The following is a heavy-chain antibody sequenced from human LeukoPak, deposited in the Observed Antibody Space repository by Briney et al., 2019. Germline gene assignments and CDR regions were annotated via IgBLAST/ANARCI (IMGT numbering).Heavy chain of an antibody. Sequence: SETLSLTCTVSGGSISSSSYYWGRIRQPPGKGLEWIGSIYYSGSTYYNPSLKSRVTISVDTSKNQFSLKLSSVTAADTAVYYCARVNGYSYGYYYYYYMDVWGKGTTVTVSS. V-gene: IGHV4-39*01. CDR1: GGSISSSSYY. J-gene: IGHJ6*03. CDR2: IYYSGST. CDR3: ARVNGYSYGYYYYYYMDV. D-gene: IGHD5-18*01.